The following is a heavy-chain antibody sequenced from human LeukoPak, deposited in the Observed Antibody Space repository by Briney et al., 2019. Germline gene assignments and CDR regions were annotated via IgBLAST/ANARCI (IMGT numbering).Heavy chain of an antibody. V-gene: IGHV1-2*02. CDR1: GYTFTGYY. CDR2: INPNSGGT. J-gene: IGHJ5*02. D-gene: IGHD4-17*01. CDR3: AKEESTVNWFDP. Sequence: ASVKVSFKASGYTFTGYYMHWVRQAPGQGLEWMGWINPNSGGTNYAQKFQGRVTMTRDTSISTAYMELSRLRSDDTAVYYCAKEESTVNWFDPWGQGTLVTVSS.